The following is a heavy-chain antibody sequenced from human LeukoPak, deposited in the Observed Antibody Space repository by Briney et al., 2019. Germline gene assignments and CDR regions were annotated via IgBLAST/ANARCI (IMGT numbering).Heavy chain of an antibody. J-gene: IGHJ4*02. D-gene: IGHD3-10*01. CDR2: MNPNSGGT. V-gene: IGHV1-2*02. CDR3: ARGDYYGSGSYSSHYFDY. Sequence: ASVKVSCKASGYTFTDYYMHWVRQAPGQGLEWMGWMNPNSGGTNYAQKFQGRVTMTRDTSISTAYMELSRLRSDDTAVYYCARGDYYGSGSYSSHYFDYWGQGTLVTVSS. CDR1: GYTFTDYY.